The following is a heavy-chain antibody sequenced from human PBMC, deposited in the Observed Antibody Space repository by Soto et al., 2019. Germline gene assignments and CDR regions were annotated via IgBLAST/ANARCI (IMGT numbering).Heavy chain of an antibody. CDR2: IIPIFGTA. V-gene: IGHV1-69*13. Sequence: GASVKVSCKASGGTFSSYAISWVRQAPGQGLEWMGGIIPIFGTANYAQKFQGRVTITADESTSTAYMELSSLRSEDTSVYYCARGVRTYYDFWSGYLNYWGQGTLVTVSS. CDR1: GGTFSSYA. J-gene: IGHJ4*02. CDR3: ARGVRTYYDFWSGYLNY. D-gene: IGHD3-3*01.